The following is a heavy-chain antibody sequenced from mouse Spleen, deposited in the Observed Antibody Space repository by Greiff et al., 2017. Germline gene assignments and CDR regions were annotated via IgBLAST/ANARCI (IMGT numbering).Heavy chain of an antibody. V-gene: IGHV10-1*01. Sequence: EVHLVESGGGLVQPKGSLKLSCAASGFSFNTYAMNWVRQAPGKGLEWVARIRSKSNNYATYYADSVKDRFTISRDDSESMLYLQMNNLKTEDTAMYYCVRQINYDYAMDYWGQGTSVTVSS. J-gene: IGHJ4*01. CDR1: GFSFNTYA. D-gene: IGHD2-1*01. CDR2: IRSKSNNYAT. CDR3: VRQINYDYAMDY.